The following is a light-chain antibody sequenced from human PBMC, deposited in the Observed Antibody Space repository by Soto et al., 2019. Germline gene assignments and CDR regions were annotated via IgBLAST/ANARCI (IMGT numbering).Light chain of an antibody. CDR3: SSYAGTNTRYL. V-gene: IGLV2-8*01. CDR1: NSDVGSYNF. J-gene: IGLJ1*01. Sequence: QSALTQPPSASGSPGQSVTISCTGANSDVGSYNFVSWYQQHPGRAPKLLIYEVSKRPSGVPNRFSGSKSGNTASLTVSGLQAEDEAEYYCSSYAGTNTRYLFGSGTKVTVL. CDR2: EVS.